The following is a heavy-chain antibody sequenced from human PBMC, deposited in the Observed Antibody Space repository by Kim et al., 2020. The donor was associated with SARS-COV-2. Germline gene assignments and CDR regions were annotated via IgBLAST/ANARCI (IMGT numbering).Heavy chain of an antibody. Sequence: GGSLRLSCAASGFTFSSYLMSWVRQAPGKGLEWVANIKQDGSEKYYVDSVKGRFTISRDNAKNSLYLQMNSLRAEDTAVYYCVRGIAEADWGQGTTVIVS. V-gene: IGHV3-7*01. CDR1: GFTFSSYL. J-gene: IGHJ6*02. CDR2: IKQDGSEK. D-gene: IGHD6-13*01. CDR3: VRGIAEAD.